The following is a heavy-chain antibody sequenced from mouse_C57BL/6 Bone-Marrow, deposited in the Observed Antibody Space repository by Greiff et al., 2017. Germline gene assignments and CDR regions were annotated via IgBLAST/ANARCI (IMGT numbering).Heavy chain of an antibody. V-gene: IGHV2-2*01. Sequence: VKLMESGPGLVQPSQSLSITCTVSGFSLTSYGVHWVRQSPGKGLEWLGVIWRGGSTDYNAAFISRLSISKDNSKSQVFFKMNSLQADDTAIYYCARNRILRYAMDYWGQGTSVTVSS. CDR3: ARNRILRYAMDY. D-gene: IGHD1-1*01. CDR1: GFSLTSYG. J-gene: IGHJ4*01. CDR2: IWRGGST.